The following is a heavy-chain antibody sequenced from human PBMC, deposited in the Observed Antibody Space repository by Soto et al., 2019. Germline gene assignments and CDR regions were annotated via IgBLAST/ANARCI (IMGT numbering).Heavy chain of an antibody. V-gene: IGHV1-8*01. CDR3: ARGVGGDYAGDHYCYYYMDV. D-gene: IGHD4-17*01. CDR1: GYTFTSYD. J-gene: IGHJ6*03. Sequence: QVQLVQSGAEVKKPGASVKVSCKASGYTFTSYDINWVRQATGQGLEWMGWMKQNSGNTGYAQKFQGRVTMTRNTSISTAYMELSSLRSEDTAVYYCARGVGGDYAGDHYCYYYMDVWGKGTTVTVSS. CDR2: MKQNSGNT.